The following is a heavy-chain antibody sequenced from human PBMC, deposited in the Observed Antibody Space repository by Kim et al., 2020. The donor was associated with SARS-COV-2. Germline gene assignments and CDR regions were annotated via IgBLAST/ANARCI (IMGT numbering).Heavy chain of an antibody. Sequence: NYHPSLKSRVTISVDTSKNQFSLKLSSVTAADTAVYYCARESQYSSSLDYWGQGTLVTVSS. J-gene: IGHJ4*02. CDR3: ARESQYSSSLDY. V-gene: IGHV4-59*01. D-gene: IGHD6-6*01.